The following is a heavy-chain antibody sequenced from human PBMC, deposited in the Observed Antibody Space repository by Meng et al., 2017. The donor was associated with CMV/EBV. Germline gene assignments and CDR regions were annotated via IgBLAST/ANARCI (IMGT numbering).Heavy chain of an antibody. J-gene: IGHJ3*02. CDR2: NYYSGST. D-gene: IGHD3-9*01. CDR1: GGSISSGDYY. CDR3: ARDSHFDKDAFDI. Sequence: LCLSCTVSGGSISSGDYYWIWIRQPPGKGLEWIGYNYYSGSTYSNPSLKSRMTMSVDPSKNQFALKLSSVTAADTAVYYCARDSHFDKDAFDIWGQGTMVTVSS. V-gene: IGHV4-30-4*08.